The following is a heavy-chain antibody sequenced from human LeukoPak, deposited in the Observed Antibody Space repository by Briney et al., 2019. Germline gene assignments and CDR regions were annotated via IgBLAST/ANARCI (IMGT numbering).Heavy chain of an antibody. V-gene: IGHV3-74*01. J-gene: IGHJ4*02. CDR3: ATKQWLAPPPDS. D-gene: IGHD6-19*01. CDR2: INTDGTVT. CDR1: GFTFSKYW. Sequence: GGSLRLSCAASGFTFSKYWMLWVREAPGKGLEGVSRINTDGTVTTYADSVKGRFTVSRDNADNTMFLQMNSVRDEDTAVYYCATKQWLAPPPDSWGQGTPVTVSS.